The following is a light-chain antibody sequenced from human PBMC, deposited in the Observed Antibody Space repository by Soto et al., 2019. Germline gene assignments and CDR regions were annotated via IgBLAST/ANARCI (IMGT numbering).Light chain of an antibody. V-gene: IGKV1-5*01. CDR1: QSISSW. CDR3: QQYNSYWK. J-gene: IGKJ1*01. CDR2: DAS. Sequence: DIQMTQSPSTLSASVGDRVTITCRASQSISSWLAWYQQKPGKAPKLLIYDASSLESGVPSRFSCSGSGTEFTLTISSLQPDEFATYYGQQYNSYWKFGQGTKVEIK.